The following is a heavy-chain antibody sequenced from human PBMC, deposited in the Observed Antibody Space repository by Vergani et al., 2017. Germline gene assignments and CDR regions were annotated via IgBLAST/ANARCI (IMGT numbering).Heavy chain of an antibody. CDR3: AKDPNWELLSFYYYGMDV. D-gene: IGHD1-26*01. J-gene: IGHJ6*02. V-gene: IGHV3-23*01. CDR1: GFTFSSYA. CDR2: ISGSGGST. Sequence: EVQLLESGGGLVQPGGSLRLSCAASGFTFSSYAMSWVRPAPGKGLEWVSAISGSGGSTYYADSVKGRFTISRDNSKNTLYLQMNSLRAEDTAVYYCAKDPNWELLSFYYYGMDVWGQGTTVTVSS.